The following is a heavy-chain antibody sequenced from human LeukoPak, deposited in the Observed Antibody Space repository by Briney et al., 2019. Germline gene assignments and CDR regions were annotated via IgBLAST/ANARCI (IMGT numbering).Heavy chain of an antibody. CDR1: GYTFTSYY. Sequence: ASVKVSCKASGYTFTSYYMHWVRQAPGQGLEWMGIINPSGGSTSYAQKFQGRVTMTRDTSTSTVYMELSSLRSEDTAVYYCAREAYCGGDCYEGWFDPWGQGTLVTVSS. V-gene: IGHV1-46*01. CDR3: AREAYCGGDCYEGWFDP. D-gene: IGHD2-21*02. CDR2: INPSGGST. J-gene: IGHJ5*02.